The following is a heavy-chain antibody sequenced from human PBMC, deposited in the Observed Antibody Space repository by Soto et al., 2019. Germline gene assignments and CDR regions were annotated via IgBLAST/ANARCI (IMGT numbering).Heavy chain of an antibody. CDR1: GGTFSSYA. J-gene: IGHJ4*02. CDR3: ARMYQLLQEGFFDY. CDR2: INPSGGST. V-gene: IGHV1-46*03. D-gene: IGHD2-2*01. Sequence: GASVKVSCKASGGTFSSYAISWVRQTPGQGLEWMGIINPSGGSTSYAQKFQGRVTMTRDTSTSTVYMELSSLRSEDTAVYYCARMYQLLQEGFFDYWGQGTLVTVSS.